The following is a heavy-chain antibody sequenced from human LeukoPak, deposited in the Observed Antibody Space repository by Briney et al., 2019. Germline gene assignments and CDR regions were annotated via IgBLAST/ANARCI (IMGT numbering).Heavy chain of an antibody. CDR3: AKDIEDIVVVVAATFDY. CDR1: GFTFSSYA. CDR2: ISGSGGST. Sequence: GGSLRLSCAASGFTFSSYAMSWVRQAPGKGLEWVSAISGSGGSTYYADSVKGRFTISGDNSKNTLYLQMNSLRAEDTAVYYCAKDIEDIVVVVAATFDYWGQGTLVTVSS. D-gene: IGHD2-15*01. J-gene: IGHJ4*02. V-gene: IGHV3-23*01.